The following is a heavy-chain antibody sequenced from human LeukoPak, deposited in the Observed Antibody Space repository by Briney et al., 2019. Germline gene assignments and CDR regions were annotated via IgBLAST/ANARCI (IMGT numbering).Heavy chain of an antibody. Sequence: TGGSLRLSCAASGFTFSSYGMSWVRQAPGKGLEWVSAISGSGGSTYYADYVKGRFTISRDNSKNTLYLQMNSLRAEDTAVYYCAKGGSGSYYEFEYWGQGTLVTVSS. V-gene: IGHV3-23*01. J-gene: IGHJ4*02. CDR2: ISGSGGST. CDR1: GFTFSSYG. CDR3: AKGGSGSYYEFEY. D-gene: IGHD3-10*01.